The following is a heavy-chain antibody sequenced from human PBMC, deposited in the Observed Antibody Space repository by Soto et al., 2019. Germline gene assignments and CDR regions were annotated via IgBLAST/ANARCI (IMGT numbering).Heavy chain of an antibody. CDR3: ARRGVIRVSTYYYYHGMDV. Sequence: GESLKISCKGSGYSFTSYWIGWVRQMPGKGLEWMGIIYPGDSDTRYSPSFQGQVTISADKSISTAYLQWSSLKASDTAMYYCARRGVIRVSTYYYYHGMDVWGQGTTVTVSS. D-gene: IGHD3-10*01. CDR2: IYPGDSDT. V-gene: IGHV5-51*01. J-gene: IGHJ6*02. CDR1: GYSFTSYW.